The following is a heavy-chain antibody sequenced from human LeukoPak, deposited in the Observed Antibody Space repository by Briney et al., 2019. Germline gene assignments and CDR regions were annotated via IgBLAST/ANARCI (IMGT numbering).Heavy chain of an antibody. CDR1: GFTFSSYE. CDR3: AELGITMIGGV. J-gene: IGHJ6*04. D-gene: IGHD3-10*02. Sequence: GGSLRLFCAASGFTFSSYEMNWVRQAPGKGLEWVSYISSSGSTIYYADSVKGRFTISRDNAKNSLYLQMNSLRAEDTAVYYCAELGITMIGGVWGKGTTVTVSS. V-gene: IGHV3-48*03. CDR2: ISSSGSTI.